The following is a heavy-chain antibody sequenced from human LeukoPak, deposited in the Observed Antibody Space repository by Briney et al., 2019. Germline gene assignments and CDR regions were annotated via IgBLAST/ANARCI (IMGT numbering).Heavy chain of an antibody. Sequence: PGGSLRLSCAASGFTFSNYWMIWVRQAPGRGREWVAKIKQDRSEKYYVDSVKGRFTISRDNAKNSLYLQMNSLRAEDTAVYYCAKSLGIVVVTANFDSWGQGTLVSVSS. V-gene: IGHV3-7*01. D-gene: IGHD2-21*02. CDR1: GFTFSNYW. CDR3: AKSLGIVVVTANFDS. J-gene: IGHJ4*02. CDR2: IKQDRSEK.